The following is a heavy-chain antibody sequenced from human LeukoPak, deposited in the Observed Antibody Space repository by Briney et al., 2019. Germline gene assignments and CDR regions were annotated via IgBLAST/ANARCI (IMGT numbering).Heavy chain of an antibody. CDR3: ALLYVGYCSSTSCSDYYYGMDV. V-gene: IGHV1-69*04. J-gene: IGHJ6*02. Sequence: GSSVKVSCKASGGTFSSYAISWVRQAPGQGLEWMGRIIPILGIANYAQKFQGRVTITADKSTSTAYMELSSLRSEDTAVYYCALLYVGYCSSTSCSDYYYGMDVWGQGTTVTVSS. CDR2: IIPILGIA. D-gene: IGHD2-2*01. CDR1: GGTFSSYA.